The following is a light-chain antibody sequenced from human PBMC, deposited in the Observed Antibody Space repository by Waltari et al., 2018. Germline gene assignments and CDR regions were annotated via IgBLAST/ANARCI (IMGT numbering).Light chain of an antibody. Sequence: SYELTQPPSVSVSPGQTARITCSGDALPKQYAYWYQQKPGQAPVLVIYKDTERPSGIPERFSGSSPGTKVTLTISGVQAEDEADYYCQSADSSDTHVVFGGGTKLTVL. V-gene: IGLV3-25*03. CDR2: KDT. CDR3: QSADSSDTHVV. J-gene: IGLJ2*01. CDR1: ALPKQY.